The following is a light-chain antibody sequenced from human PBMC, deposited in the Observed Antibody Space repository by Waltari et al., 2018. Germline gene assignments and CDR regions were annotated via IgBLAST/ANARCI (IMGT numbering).Light chain of an antibody. V-gene: IGLV2-14*03. CDR3: TSYTSSHSLV. Sequence: QSALTQPASVSGSPGQSITISCTGTSRDVGGYAWVSWYQQHPDKAPKVLILDVSNRTSGGSNRFSGSKSGNTASLTISGLQAEDEADYYCTSYTSSHSLVFGTGTKVTVL. CDR1: SRDVGGYAW. CDR2: DVS. J-gene: IGLJ1*01.